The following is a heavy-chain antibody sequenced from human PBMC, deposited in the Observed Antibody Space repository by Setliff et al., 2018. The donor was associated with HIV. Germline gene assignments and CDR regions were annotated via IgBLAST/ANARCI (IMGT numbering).Heavy chain of an antibody. CDR2: INANSGGT. CDR1: EYSFTDYY. V-gene: IGHV1-2*06. D-gene: IGHD3-22*01. CDR3: ARDPYYYDSSGYNFDY. J-gene: IGHJ4*02. Sequence: SPVKVSCKTSEYSFTDYYIHWIRQAPGQGLEWMGRINANSGGTDYAQKFLGRVTMTSDTSISTAYMELSSLRSDDTAVYYCARDPYYYDSSGYNFDYWGQGTLVTVSS.